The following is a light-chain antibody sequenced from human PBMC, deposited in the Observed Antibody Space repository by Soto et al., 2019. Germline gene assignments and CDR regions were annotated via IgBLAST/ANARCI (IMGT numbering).Light chain of an antibody. V-gene: IGLV2-11*01. CDR3: CSYAGSYTFV. CDR2: AVS. J-gene: IGLJ1*01. Sequence: QSALTQPRSVSGSPGQSVTISCTGTSSDVGSYNYVSWYQQHPGKAPKFMIYAVSKRPSGVPDRFSGSKSGNTASLAISGLQAEDEADYYCCSYAGSYTFVFGTGTKLTVL. CDR1: SSDVGSYNY.